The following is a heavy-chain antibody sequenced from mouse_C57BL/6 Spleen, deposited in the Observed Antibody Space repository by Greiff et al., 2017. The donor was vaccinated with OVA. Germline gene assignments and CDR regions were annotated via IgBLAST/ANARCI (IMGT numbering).Heavy chain of an antibody. CDR3: ARKDQNYFDY. CDR2: ISSGSSTI. J-gene: IGHJ2*01. CDR1: GFTFSDYG. Sequence: EVKLVESGGGLVKPGGSLKLSCAASGFTFSDYGMHWVRQAPEKGLEWVAYISSGSSTIYYADTVKGRFTISRDNAKNTLFLQMTSLRSEDTAMYYCARKDQNYFDYWGQGTTLTVSS. V-gene: IGHV5-17*01.